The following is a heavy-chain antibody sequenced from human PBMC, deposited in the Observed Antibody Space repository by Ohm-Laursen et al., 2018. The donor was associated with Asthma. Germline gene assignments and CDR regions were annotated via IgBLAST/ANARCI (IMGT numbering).Heavy chain of an antibody. CDR2: ISYDGSNK. J-gene: IGHJ6*02. CDR1: GFTFSSYG. Sequence: SLRLSCAASGFTFSSYGMHWVRQAPGKGLEWVAVISYDGSNKYYADSVKGRFTISRDNSKNTLYLQMNSLRAEDTAVYYCAKDPDCSSTSCRAALYYYGMDVWGQGTTVTVSS. CDR3: AKDPDCSSTSCRAALYYYGMDV. V-gene: IGHV3-30*18. D-gene: IGHD2-2*01.